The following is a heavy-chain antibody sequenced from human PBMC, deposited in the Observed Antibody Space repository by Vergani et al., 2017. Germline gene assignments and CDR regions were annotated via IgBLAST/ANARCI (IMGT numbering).Heavy chain of an antibody. J-gene: IGHJ2*01. Sequence: QVQLVESGGGVVQPGRSLRLSCAASGFTFSSYGMHWVRQAPGKGLEWVAVISYDGSNKYYADSVKGRFTISRDNSKNTLYLQMNSLRAEDTAVYYCAKVKRVVTDNWYFDLWGRGTLVIVSS. CDR2: ISYDGSNK. V-gene: IGHV3-30*18. D-gene: IGHD2-21*02. CDR3: AKVKRVVTDNWYFDL. CDR1: GFTFSSYG.